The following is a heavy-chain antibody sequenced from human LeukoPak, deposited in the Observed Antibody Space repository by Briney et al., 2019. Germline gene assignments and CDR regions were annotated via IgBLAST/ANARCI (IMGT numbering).Heavy chain of an antibody. CDR3: ARVLSNWNYHDY. Sequence: ASVKCSCKASGYTSTGYYMHWVRQAPGQGLEWMGWINPNSGGTNYAQKFQGRVTMTRDTSISTAYMELSRLRSDDTAVYYCARVLSNWNYHDYWGQGTLVTVSS. CDR2: INPNSGGT. D-gene: IGHD1-1*01. CDR1: GYTSTGYY. J-gene: IGHJ4*02. V-gene: IGHV1-2*02.